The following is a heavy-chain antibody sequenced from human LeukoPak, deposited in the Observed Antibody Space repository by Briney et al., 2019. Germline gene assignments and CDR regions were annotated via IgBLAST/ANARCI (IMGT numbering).Heavy chain of an antibody. CDR1: GFTFSSYA. CDR3: AKVASKGTIFGVVTFDY. V-gene: IGHV3-23*01. J-gene: IGHJ4*02. D-gene: IGHD3-3*01. CDR2: ISGSGGST. Sequence: GGSLRLSCAASGFTFSSYAMSWVRQAPGKGLKWVSAISGSGGSTYYADSVKGRFTISRDNSKNTLYLQMNSLRAEDTAVYYCAKVASKGTIFGVVTFDYWGQGTLVTVSS.